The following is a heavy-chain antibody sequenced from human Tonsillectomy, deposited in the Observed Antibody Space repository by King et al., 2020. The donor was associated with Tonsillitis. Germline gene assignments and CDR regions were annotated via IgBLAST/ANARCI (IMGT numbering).Heavy chain of an antibody. V-gene: IGHV3-15*01. CDR3: TTPSGS. J-gene: IGHJ5*02. CDR1: GFTFNNAW. Sequence: QLVQSGGGLVKPGGSLRLSCAASGFTFNNAWMSWVRQAPGKGLEWLGRIKSKTDGGTTDYAAPVIGRFTISRDDSKNMLYLQMNSLRAEDTAVYYCTTPSGSWGQGTLVTVSS. CDR2: IKSKTDGGTT. D-gene: IGHD5-12*01.